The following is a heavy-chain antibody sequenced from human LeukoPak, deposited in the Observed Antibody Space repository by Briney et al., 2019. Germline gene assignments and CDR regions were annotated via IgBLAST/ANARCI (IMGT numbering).Heavy chain of an antibody. CDR3: ARDTRFWGYGSGSPEGCWFDP. V-gene: IGHV4-39*07. J-gene: IGHJ5*02. CDR1: GGSISSSSYY. D-gene: IGHD3-10*01. CDR2: IYYSGST. Sequence: SGTLSLTCTVSGGSISSSSYYWGWIRQPPGKGLEWIGSIYYSGSTYYNPSLKSRVTISVDTSKNQFSLKLSSVTAADTAVYYCARDTRFWGYGSGSPEGCWFDPWGQGTLVTVSS.